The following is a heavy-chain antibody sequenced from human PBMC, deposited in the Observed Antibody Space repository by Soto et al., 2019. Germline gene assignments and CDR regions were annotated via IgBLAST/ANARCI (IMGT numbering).Heavy chain of an antibody. CDR2: FDPEDGET. CDR1: GYTLTELS. D-gene: IGHD3-10*01. V-gene: IGHV1-24*01. J-gene: IGHJ4*02. CDR3: VKMVRGVILGY. Sequence: ASVKVSCKVSGYTLTELSMHWVRQAPGKGLEWMGGFDPEDGETIYARKFQGRVTMTEDTSTDTAYMELNSRRSEDTAVYYCVKMVRGVILGYWGQGTLVTVSS.